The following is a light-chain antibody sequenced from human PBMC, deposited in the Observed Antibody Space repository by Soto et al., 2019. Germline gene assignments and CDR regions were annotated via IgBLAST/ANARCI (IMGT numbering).Light chain of an antibody. J-gene: IGKJ1*01. CDR2: GTS. Sequence: EIVLTQSPGTLSLSPGERATLSCRASQRVSSNYLAWYQQKPGQAPRLLIYGTSSRAAGIPDRFSGSGSGTDFTLTISRLEPEDFAVYYCQQCGTSPLTFGQGTKVDIK. CDR1: QRVSSNY. V-gene: IGKV3-20*01. CDR3: QQCGTSPLT.